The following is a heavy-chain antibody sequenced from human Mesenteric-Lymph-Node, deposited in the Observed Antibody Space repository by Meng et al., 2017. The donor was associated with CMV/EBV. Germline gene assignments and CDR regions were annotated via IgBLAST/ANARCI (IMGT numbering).Heavy chain of an antibody. V-gene: IGHV5-10-1*01. CDR2: IDPSDSYT. J-gene: IGHJ4*02. D-gene: IGHD1-26*01. CDR3: ARQSAARELRSFDY. CDR1: GSRFTSYW. Sequence: SGSRFTSYWFSCVRQMPGKGLEWMGRIDPSDSYTNYSPSFQGHVTISADKSISTAYLQWSSLKASDTAMYYCARQSAARELRSFDYWGQGTLVTVSS.